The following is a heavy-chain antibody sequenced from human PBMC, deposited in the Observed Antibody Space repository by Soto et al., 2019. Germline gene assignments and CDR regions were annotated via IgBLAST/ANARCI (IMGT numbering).Heavy chain of an antibody. CDR2: IFYSGST. J-gene: IGHJ4*02. CDR3: ARPKSSGWRGGFDY. Sequence: QLQLQESGPGLVKPSETLSLTCTVSGDSIYSSSYYWGWIRQPPGKGLEWIGSIFYSGSTYYNPSLKSRVTIYLDTSKNQVSLKLTSVTAADTAVFYCARPKSSGWRGGFDYWGQGTLVTVSS. D-gene: IGHD6-19*01. CDR1: GDSIYSSSYY. V-gene: IGHV4-39*01.